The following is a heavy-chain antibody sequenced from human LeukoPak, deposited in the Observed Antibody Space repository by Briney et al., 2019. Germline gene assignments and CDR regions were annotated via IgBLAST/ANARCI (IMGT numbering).Heavy chain of an antibody. J-gene: IGHJ4*02. CDR3: AKRLYYYDSSGFYPYY. V-gene: IGHV3-23*01. D-gene: IGHD3-22*01. CDR2: ISGSGGST. CDR1: GLTLSSYA. Sequence: GGSLRLSCAASGLTLSSYAMSWVRQATGKGVEWVSAISGSGGSTYYGDSVKSRFTISRDNSKNTLYLQMNSLRAEDTAVYYCAKRLYYYDSSGFYPYYWGQGTLVTVSS.